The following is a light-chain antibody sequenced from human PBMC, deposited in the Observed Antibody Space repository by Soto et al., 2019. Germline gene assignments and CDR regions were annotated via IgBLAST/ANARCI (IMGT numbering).Light chain of an antibody. J-gene: IGKJ2*01. CDR1: QSISSY. Sequence: DIQMTQSPSSLSASVGDRVTITCRASQSISSYLNWYQQKPGKAPKLLIYAASRLQSGVPSRFSGSGSGTDLTLTISSLQPEDFATYYCQQSYSTPRTFGQGTKLEIK. CDR3: QQSYSTPRT. V-gene: IGKV1-39*01. CDR2: AAS.